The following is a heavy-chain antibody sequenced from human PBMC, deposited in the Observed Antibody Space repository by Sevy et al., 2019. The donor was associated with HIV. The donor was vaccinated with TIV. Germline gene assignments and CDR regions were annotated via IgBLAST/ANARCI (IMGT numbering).Heavy chain of an antibody. J-gene: IGHJ4*02. CDR1: GFTFSSYS. V-gene: IGHV3-48*02. CDR3: ARSPGYGGYDFFGYVDY. D-gene: IGHD5-12*01. Sequence: GGSLRLSCAASGFTFSSYSMNWVRQAPGKGLEWVSYISSSSSTIYYADSVEGRFTISRDDAKNSLYLQMNSLRDEDTAVYDGARSPGYGGYDFFGYVDYWGQGTLVTVSS. CDR2: ISSSSSTI.